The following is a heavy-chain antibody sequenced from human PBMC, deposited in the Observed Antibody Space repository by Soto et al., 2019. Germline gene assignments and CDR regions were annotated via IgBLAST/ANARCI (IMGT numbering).Heavy chain of an antibody. CDR3: ARGVAPGQTADPYAFDF. Sequence: QAQLVQSGAEVRKPGSSVRVSCRASGGPFTRYAVSWVRQAPGQGLEWIGGITPIAETTNYAQKFRGRLSITADESTDTVHMELRRLTSDDTAVYFCARGVAPGQTADPYAFDFWGQGSRVTVSS. J-gene: IGHJ3*01. D-gene: IGHD3-3*01. CDR1: GGPFTRYA. V-gene: IGHV1-69*01. CDR2: ITPIAETT.